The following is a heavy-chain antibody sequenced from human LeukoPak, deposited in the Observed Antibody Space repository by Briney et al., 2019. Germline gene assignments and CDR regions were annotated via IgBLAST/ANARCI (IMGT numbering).Heavy chain of an antibody. D-gene: IGHD6-19*01. J-gene: IGHJ1*01. CDR1: GGSISGYY. CDR3: ARGYSSGWVFLQH. Sequence: PSETLSLTCTVSGGSISGYYWSWIRQPPGKGLELIGYVFYSGSTSYNPSLKSRVTISVDTSKNQFSLKLNSVTAADTAVYYCARGYSSGWVFLQHWGQGTLVTVSS. V-gene: IGHV4-59*01. CDR2: VFYSGST.